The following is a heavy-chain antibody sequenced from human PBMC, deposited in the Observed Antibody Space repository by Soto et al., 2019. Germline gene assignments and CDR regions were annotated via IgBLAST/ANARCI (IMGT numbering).Heavy chain of an antibody. CDR2: ISAYNGNT. V-gene: IGHV1-18*01. CDR3: ARGAFCGGAPGCRDMDV. Sequence: ASAKISCKSSGYSFISHSITWVRQAPGQGLEWMGRISAYNGNTNYAQKLQGRVTMTTDTSTSTAYMELRSLKSDDTAVYYCARGAFCGGAPGCRDMDVWGQGTTVTVSS. CDR1: GYSFISHS. J-gene: IGHJ6*02. D-gene: IGHD2-21*01.